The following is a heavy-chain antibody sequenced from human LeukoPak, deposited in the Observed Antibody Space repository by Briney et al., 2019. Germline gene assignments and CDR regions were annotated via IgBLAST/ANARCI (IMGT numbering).Heavy chain of an antibody. Sequence: PGGSLRLSCAASGFTFSSYAMNWVRQAPGKGLEWVSGITGSGASTFYADSVRGRFTVSRDNSKNTLYLQMNSLRAEDTAVYYCAKEYGSGSYYYDYWGQGTLVTVSS. J-gene: IGHJ4*02. CDR1: GFTFSSYA. D-gene: IGHD3-10*01. CDR3: AKEYGSGSYYYDY. V-gene: IGHV3-23*01. CDR2: ITGSGAST.